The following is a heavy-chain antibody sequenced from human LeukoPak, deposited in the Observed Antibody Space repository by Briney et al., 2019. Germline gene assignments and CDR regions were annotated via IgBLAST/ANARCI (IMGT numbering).Heavy chain of an antibody. D-gene: IGHD3-22*01. CDR2: IWYDGSNK. V-gene: IGHV3-33*01. CDR1: GFTFSSYG. CDR3: ARDPLIDGSGYHYYYYGMDV. Sequence: GGSLRLSCAASGFTFSSYGMHWVRQAPGKGLEWVAVIWYDGSNKYYADSVKGRFTISRDNSKNTLYLQMNSLRAEDTAVYYCARDPLIDGSGYHYYYYGMDVWGQGTTVTVSS. J-gene: IGHJ6*02.